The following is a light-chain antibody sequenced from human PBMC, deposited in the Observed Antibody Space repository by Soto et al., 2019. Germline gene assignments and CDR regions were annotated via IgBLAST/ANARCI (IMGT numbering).Light chain of an antibody. J-gene: IGKJ3*01. CDR3: QQYYSTPPVT. CDR2: WAS. Sequence: DIVMTQSPDSLAVSLGERATINCKSSQSVLYSSNNKNYLAWYQQKPGQPPKLLIYWASTRESGVPDRFSGSGSGTDFTPTIISLQAEDVAVYYCQQYYSTPPVTFGPGTKVDIK. V-gene: IGKV4-1*01. CDR1: QSVLYSSNNKNY.